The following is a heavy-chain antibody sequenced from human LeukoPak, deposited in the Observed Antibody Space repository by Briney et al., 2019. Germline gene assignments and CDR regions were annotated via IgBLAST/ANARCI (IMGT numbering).Heavy chain of an antibody. CDR3: ARETKAGTSFDY. CDR2: IGTAGDT. CDR1: GSTFSSYE. Sequence: PGGSLRLSCAASGSTFSSYEMNWVRQATGKGLEWVSAIGTAGDTYYPGSVKGRFTISRENAKNSLYLQMNSLRAGDTAVYYCARETKAGTSFDYWGQGTLVTVSS. J-gene: IGHJ4*02. D-gene: IGHD6-19*01. V-gene: IGHV3-13*01.